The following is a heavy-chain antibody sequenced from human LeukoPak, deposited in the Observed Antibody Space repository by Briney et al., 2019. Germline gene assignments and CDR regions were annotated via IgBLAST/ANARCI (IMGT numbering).Heavy chain of an antibody. Sequence: GRSLRLSCAASGFTFSSYGMHWVRQAPGKGLEWVAVIWYDGSNKCYADSVKGRFTISRDNSKNTLYLQMNSLRAEDTAVYYCARDGINYYDSSGYFDYWGQGTLVTVSS. CDR3: ARDGINYYDSSGYFDY. J-gene: IGHJ4*02. CDR2: IWYDGSNK. V-gene: IGHV3-33*01. D-gene: IGHD3-22*01. CDR1: GFTFSSYG.